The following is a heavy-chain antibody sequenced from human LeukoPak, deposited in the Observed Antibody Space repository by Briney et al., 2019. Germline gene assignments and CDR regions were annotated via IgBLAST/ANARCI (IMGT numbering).Heavy chain of an antibody. CDR2: INHSGST. Sequence: PSETLSLTCAVYGGSFSGYYWSWIRQPPGKGLEWIGEINHSGSTNYNPSLKSRVTISVDKSKNQFSLKLSSVTAADTAVYYCARKDYGDYGQFDYWGQGTLVTVSS. V-gene: IGHV4-34*01. D-gene: IGHD4-17*01. CDR1: GGSFSGYY. J-gene: IGHJ4*02. CDR3: ARKDYGDYGQFDY.